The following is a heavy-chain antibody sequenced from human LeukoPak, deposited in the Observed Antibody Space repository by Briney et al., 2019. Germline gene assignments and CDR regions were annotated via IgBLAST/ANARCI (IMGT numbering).Heavy chain of an antibody. J-gene: IGHJ5*02. D-gene: IGHD2-15*01. V-gene: IGHV3-33*06. CDR3: AKDGSGGGWKWFDP. Sequence: GGSLRLSCAASGFTFTSYGSHWVRQAPGKGLEWVAVIWYDGTNKYYADSVKGRFIISRDNSKNTLYLQMNSLRAEDTAVYYCAKDGSGGGWKWFDPWGQGTLVTVSS. CDR2: IWYDGTNK. CDR1: GFTFTSYG.